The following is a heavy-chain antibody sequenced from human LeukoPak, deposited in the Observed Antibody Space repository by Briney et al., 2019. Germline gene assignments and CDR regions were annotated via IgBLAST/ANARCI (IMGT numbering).Heavy chain of an antibody. Sequence: GWSLRLSCAASGFTFSSYAMSWVRQAPGKGLEWVSAISGSGGSTYYADSVKGRFTISRDNSQNTLYLQMNSLRAEDTAVYYCAKDLGIFGVVIIDNWFDPWGRGTLVTVSS. J-gene: IGHJ5*02. D-gene: IGHD3-3*01. V-gene: IGHV3-23*01. CDR2: ISGSGGST. CDR3: AKDLGIFGVVIIDNWFDP. CDR1: GFTFSSYA.